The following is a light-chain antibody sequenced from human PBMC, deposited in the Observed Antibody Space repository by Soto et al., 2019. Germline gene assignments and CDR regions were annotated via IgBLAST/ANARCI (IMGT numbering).Light chain of an antibody. CDR1: QSISSY. CDR3: QQTDTFPRT. CDR2: AAS. Sequence: DIQMTQSPSSLSASVGDIVTITCXASQSISSYLNWYQHKPGKAPKLLIYAASSLQTGVPSRSSGSRSGTDFALTISSLQREDFATYYCQQTDTFPRTFGQGTKVDI. V-gene: IGKV1-39*01. J-gene: IGKJ1*01.